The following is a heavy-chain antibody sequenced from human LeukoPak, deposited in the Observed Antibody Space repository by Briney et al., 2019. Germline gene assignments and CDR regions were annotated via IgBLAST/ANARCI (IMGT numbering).Heavy chain of an antibody. CDR1: GFTVSSNY. Sequence: GGSLRLSCAASGFTVSSNYMSWVRQAPGKGLEWVSVIYSGGSTYYADSVKGRFTISRDNSKNTLYLQMNSLRAEDTAVYYCARDLSPQYYTMDVWGQGTTVTVSS. CDR3: ARDLSPQYYTMDV. J-gene: IGHJ6*02. CDR2: IYSGGST. D-gene: IGHD3-16*02. V-gene: IGHV3-53*01.